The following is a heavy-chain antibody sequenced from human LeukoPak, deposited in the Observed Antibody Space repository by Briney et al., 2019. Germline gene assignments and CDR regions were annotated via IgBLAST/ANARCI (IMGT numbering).Heavy chain of an antibody. V-gene: IGHV3-33*01. D-gene: IGHD6-13*01. Sequence: GGSPRLSCAASGFTFSSYGMHWVRQAPGKGLEWVAVIWYDGSNKYYADPVKGRFTISRDNSKNTLYLQMNSLRAEDTAVYYCARGGRSGYSSLRGAFDIWGQGTMVTVSS. CDR1: GFTFSSYG. CDR3: ARGGRSGYSSLRGAFDI. CDR2: IWYDGSNK. J-gene: IGHJ3*02.